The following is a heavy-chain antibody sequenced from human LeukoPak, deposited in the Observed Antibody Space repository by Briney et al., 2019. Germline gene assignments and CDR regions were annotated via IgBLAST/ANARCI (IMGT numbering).Heavy chain of an antibody. Sequence: SETLSPTCTVSGGSISSYYWSWIRQPPGKGLEWIGYIYYSGSTNYNPSLKSRVTISVDTSKNQFSLKLSSVTAADTAVYYCASSALYCSSTSCYNYLDYWGQGTLVTVSS. CDR3: ASSALYCSSTSCYNYLDY. D-gene: IGHD2-2*02. CDR1: GGSISSYY. CDR2: IYYSGST. J-gene: IGHJ4*02. V-gene: IGHV4-59*08.